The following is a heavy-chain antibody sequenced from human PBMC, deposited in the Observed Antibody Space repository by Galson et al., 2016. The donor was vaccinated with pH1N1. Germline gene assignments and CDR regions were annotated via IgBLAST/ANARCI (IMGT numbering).Heavy chain of an antibody. D-gene: IGHD6-13*01. J-gene: IGHJ4*02. Sequence: SLRLSCAVSGFTFSSHWMHWVRQAPGKGLVWVSRINEHGGYTSYADSVKGRFTVSRDNAKNTLYLQMNNMRAGDTAVYYCVRGTITAGGVDFWGQGTLVSVSS. CDR3: VRGTITAGGVDF. CDR1: GFTFSSHW. V-gene: IGHV3-74*01. CDR2: INEHGGYT.